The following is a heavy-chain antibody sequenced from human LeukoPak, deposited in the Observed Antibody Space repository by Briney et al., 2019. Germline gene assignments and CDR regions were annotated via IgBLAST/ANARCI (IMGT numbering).Heavy chain of an antibody. V-gene: IGHV3-48*01. CDR2: ISSSSSTI. Sequence: GGSLRLSCAASGFTFSSYSMYWVRQAPGKGLEWVSYISSSSSTIYYADSVKGRFTISRDNAKNSLYLQMNSLRAEDTAVYYCARTSGSYREAFDIWGQGTMVTVSS. CDR1: GFTFSSYS. J-gene: IGHJ3*02. D-gene: IGHD1-26*01. CDR3: ARTSGSYREAFDI.